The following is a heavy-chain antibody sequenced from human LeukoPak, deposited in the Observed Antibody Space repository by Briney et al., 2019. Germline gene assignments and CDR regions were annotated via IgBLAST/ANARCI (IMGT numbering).Heavy chain of an antibody. CDR2: IYTDGST. CDR1: GVTVSTNF. J-gene: IGHJ4*02. V-gene: IGHV3-66*02. Sequence: GGSLRLSCAASGVTVSTNFMTWVRQAPGKGLEWVSVIYTDGSTYYADSVMGRFTISRDNFENTLFLQMNSLKIEDTAVYYCARLPKFWGQGALVTVSS. CDR3: ARLPKF.